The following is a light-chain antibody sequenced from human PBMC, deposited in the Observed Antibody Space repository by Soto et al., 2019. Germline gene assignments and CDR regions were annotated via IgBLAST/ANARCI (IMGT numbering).Light chain of an antibody. CDR1: QSVSSSY. V-gene: IGKV3-20*01. CDR2: GAS. Sequence: EIVLTQSPGTLSLSPGERATLSCRASQSVSSSYLGWYQQKPGQAPRLLIYGASSRATGIPDRFSGSGSGTDFTLTISRLEPEDFAEYYCPKYGRSPPYTVGQGTKLEIK. J-gene: IGKJ2*01. CDR3: PKYGRSPPYT.